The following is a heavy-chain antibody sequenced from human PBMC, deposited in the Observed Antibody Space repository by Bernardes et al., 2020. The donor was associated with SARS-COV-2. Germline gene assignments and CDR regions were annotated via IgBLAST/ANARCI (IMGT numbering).Heavy chain of an antibody. CDR3: VRDYGDAPTDH. CDR2: LNPVTGGT. V-gene: IGHV1-2*02. J-gene: IGHJ4*02. D-gene: IGHD2-21*02. CDR1: GYKFIAYY. Sequence: ASVKVSCKASGYKFIAYYMHWMRQAPGQGLQWMGWLNPVTGGTFYAQNFQGRVTMTMDTSITTAYMEVKRLRSDDTAVYYCVRDYGDAPTDHWGQGTLVSVSS.